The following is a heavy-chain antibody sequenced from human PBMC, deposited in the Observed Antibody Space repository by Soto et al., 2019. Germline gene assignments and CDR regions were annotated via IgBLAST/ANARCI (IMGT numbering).Heavy chain of an antibody. CDR2: MNPHSGNT. V-gene: IGHV1-8*01. D-gene: IGHD2-15*01. Sequence: ASVKVSCKASGYSFTNYDINWVRQAAGQGPEWMAWMNPHSGNTGYAQKFRGRVTVARDTSTSTVYVELTRLTSDDTAVYFCARYAGDAARYFDLWGHGTLVTVSS. J-gene: IGHJ2*01. CDR1: GYSFTNYD. CDR3: ARYAGDAARYFDL.